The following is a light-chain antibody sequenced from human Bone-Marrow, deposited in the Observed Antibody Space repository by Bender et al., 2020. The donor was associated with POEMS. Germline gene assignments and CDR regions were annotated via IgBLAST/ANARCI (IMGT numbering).Light chain of an antibody. J-gene: IGLJ3*02. CDR3: CSFAGSRLVKAWV. Sequence: QSALTQPDSVSGSPGQSISISCTGTTSDVGSYNYVSWYQQHPGKAPKLMIYNVSNRPSGVSNRFSGSKSGNTASLTISGLQAEDEADYYCCSFAGSRLVKAWVFGGGTKLTVL. CDR1: TSDVGSYNY. V-gene: IGLV2-14*03. CDR2: NVS.